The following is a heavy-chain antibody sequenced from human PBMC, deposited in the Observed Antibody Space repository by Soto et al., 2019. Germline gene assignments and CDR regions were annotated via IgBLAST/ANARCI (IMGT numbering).Heavy chain of an antibody. V-gene: IGHV5-10-1*03. CDR3: ARQTDPYCRDSRCYGWFDP. J-gene: IGHJ5*02. CDR2: IDPTDSYT. CDR1: GYNFISHW. Sequence: EVQLVQSGAELKKPGESLKISCKVSGYNFISHWITWVRQMPGQGLEWVGRIDPTDSYTNYSPSFQGHVTISVDKSISTAYLQWSSLKASDTATYYCARQTDPYCRDSRCYGWFDPWGQGTLVSVSS. D-gene: IGHD3-22*01.